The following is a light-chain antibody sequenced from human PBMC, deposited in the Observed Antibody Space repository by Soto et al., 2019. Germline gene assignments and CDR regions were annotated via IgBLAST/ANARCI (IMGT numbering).Light chain of an antibody. CDR3: QQYGSSLWT. CDR1: QSVSSSY. V-gene: IGKV3-20*01. J-gene: IGKJ1*01. Sequence: EIVLTQFPGTLSLSPWERATLSCRASQSVSSSYLAWYQQKPGQAPRLLIYGASSRATGIPDRFSGSGSGTDFTLTISRLEPEDFAVYYCQQYGSSLWTFGQGTKVDIK. CDR2: GAS.